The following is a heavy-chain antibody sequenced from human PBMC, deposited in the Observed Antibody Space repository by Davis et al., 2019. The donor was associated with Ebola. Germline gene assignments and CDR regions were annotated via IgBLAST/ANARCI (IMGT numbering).Heavy chain of an antibody. V-gene: IGHV5-51*01. Sequence: KVSCKGSGYSFISYWIGWVRQMPGKGLDWMGIIYPGDSDTRYSPSFQGQVTISAEKSITTVYLQCSSLKASDTAMYYCARRRASDTTDYWGQGTLVTVSS. D-gene: IGHD1-14*01. CDR1: GYSFISYW. CDR2: IYPGDSDT. J-gene: IGHJ4*02. CDR3: ARRRASDTTDY.